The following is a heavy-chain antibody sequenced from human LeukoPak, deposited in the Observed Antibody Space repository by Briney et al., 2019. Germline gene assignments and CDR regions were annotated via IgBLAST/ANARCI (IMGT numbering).Heavy chain of an antibody. V-gene: IGHV1-2*02. CDR1: GYTFTGYY. Sequence: GASVKVSCKASGYTFTGYYMHWVRQAPGQGLEWMGWINPNSGGTNYAQKFQGRVTMTRDTSISTAYMELSRLRSDDTAVYYCAGVGGYDFWSGYYNRQVAFDIWGQGTMVTVSS. J-gene: IGHJ3*02. CDR2: INPNSGGT. D-gene: IGHD3-3*01. CDR3: AGVGGYDFWSGYYNRQVAFDI.